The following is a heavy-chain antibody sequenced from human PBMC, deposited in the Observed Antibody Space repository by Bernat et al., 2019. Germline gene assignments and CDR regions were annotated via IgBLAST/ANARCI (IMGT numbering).Heavy chain of an antibody. Sequence: QVQLVQSGVEVKKPGSSVKVSCKASGGTFSSYTISWVRQAPGQGLEWMGRIIPILGIANYAQKFQGRVTITADKSTSTAYMELSSLRSEDTAVYYCARTPRYCSGGSCYSLFDYWGQGTLVTVSS. CDR2: IIPILGIA. CDR3: ARTPRYCSGGSCYSLFDY. D-gene: IGHD2-15*01. J-gene: IGHJ4*02. V-gene: IGHV1-69*02. CDR1: GGTFSSYT.